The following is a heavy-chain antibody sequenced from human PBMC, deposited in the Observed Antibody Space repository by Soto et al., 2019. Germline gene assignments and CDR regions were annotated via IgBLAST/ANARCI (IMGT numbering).Heavy chain of an antibody. CDR3: ARSSTSANYFDY. V-gene: IGHV4-31*03. D-gene: IGHD2-2*01. J-gene: IGHJ4*02. CDR1: GGSISSGGYY. Sequence: QVQLQESGPGLVKPSQTLFLTCTVSGGSISSGGYYWSWIRQYPGKGLEWIGYIYYSGSTYYNPSPQSRFTISGDTSKSQSSLKPSSVTAADTAVYYCARSSTSANYFDYWGQGTLVTVSS. CDR2: IYYSGST.